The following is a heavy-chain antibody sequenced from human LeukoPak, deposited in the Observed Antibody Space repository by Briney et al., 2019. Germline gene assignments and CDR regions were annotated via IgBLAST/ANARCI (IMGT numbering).Heavy chain of an antibody. D-gene: IGHD5-18*01. V-gene: IGHV3-30*04. CDR2: ISYDGSNK. CDR1: GFTFSSYA. Sequence: GGSLRLSCAASGFTFSSYAMHWVRQAPGKGLEWVAVISYDGSNKYYANSVKGRFTISRDNSKNTLYLQMNSLRAEDTAVYYCAREVGVQLWLNYYGMDVWGQGTTVTVSS. CDR3: AREVGVQLWLNYYGMDV. J-gene: IGHJ6*02.